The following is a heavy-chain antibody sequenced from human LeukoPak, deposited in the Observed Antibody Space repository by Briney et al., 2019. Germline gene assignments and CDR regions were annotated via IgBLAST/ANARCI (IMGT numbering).Heavy chain of an antibody. Sequence: GGSLRLSCAASGFTFSSYAMGWVRQAPGKGLEWVSAISGSGGSTYYADSVKGRFTISRDNSKNTLYLQMNSLRAEDTAVYYCAKDQELLWFGELLHGMDVWGKGTTVTVSS. CDR2: ISGSGGST. CDR1: GFTFSSYA. D-gene: IGHD3-10*01. V-gene: IGHV3-23*01. J-gene: IGHJ6*04. CDR3: AKDQELLWFGELLHGMDV.